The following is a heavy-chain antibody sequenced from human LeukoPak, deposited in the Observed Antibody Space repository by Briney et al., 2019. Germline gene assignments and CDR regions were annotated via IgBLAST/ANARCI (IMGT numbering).Heavy chain of an antibody. D-gene: IGHD4-17*01. CDR1: GGTLSSYA. V-gene: IGHV1-69*04. J-gene: IGHJ4*02. Sequence: SVKVSCKASGGTLSSYAISWVRQAPGQGLEWMGRIIPIFGIANYAQKFQGRVTITADKSTSTAYMELSSLRSEDTAVYYCARDNSGAVTTSYYFDYWGQGTLVTVSS. CDR2: IIPIFGIA. CDR3: ARDNSGAVTTSYYFDY.